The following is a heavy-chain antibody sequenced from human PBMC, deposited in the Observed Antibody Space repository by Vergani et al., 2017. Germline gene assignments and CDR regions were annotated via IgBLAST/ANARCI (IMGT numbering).Heavy chain of an antibody. CDR3: TRKHISNYYDSSGYYYMGYYYGMDV. CDR1: GYTFTSYD. CDR2: MNPNSGNT. D-gene: IGHD3-22*01. V-gene: IGHV1-8*01. J-gene: IGHJ6*02. Sequence: QVQLVQSGAEVKKPGASVKVSCTASGYTFTSYDINWVRQATGQGLEWMGWMNPNSGNTGYAQKFQGRVTMTRNTSISTAYMELSSLRSEDTAVYYCTRKHISNYYDSSGYYYMGYYYGMDVWGQGTTVTVSS.